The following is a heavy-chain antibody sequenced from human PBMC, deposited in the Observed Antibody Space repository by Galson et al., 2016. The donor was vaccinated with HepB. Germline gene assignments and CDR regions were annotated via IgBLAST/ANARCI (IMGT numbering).Heavy chain of an antibody. CDR2: IRSKIYGGTT. J-gene: IGHJ4*02. CDR3: ATGYCSGINCYRRVTPLIDY. D-gene: IGHD2-15*01. V-gene: IGHV3-49*03. Sequence: SLRLSCATSGSTFGDYGMTWFRQAPGKRLEWVAFIRSKIYGGTTEYAASVKDRFIISRDDSKRIAYLEMNSLKTEDTALYYCATGYCSGINCYRRVTPLIDYWGQGTLVSVSS. CDR1: GSTFGDYG.